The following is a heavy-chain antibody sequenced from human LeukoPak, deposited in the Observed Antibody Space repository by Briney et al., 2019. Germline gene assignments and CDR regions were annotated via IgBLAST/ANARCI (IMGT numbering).Heavy chain of an antibody. J-gene: IGHJ4*02. CDR2: INHSGST. Sequence: GALRLSCTASGFTFNSYWMTWVRQPPGKGLEWIGEINHSGSTNYNPSLKSRVTISVDTSKNQFSLKLSSVTAADTAVYYCARDGYFDWLSPQKYFDYWGQGTLVTVSS. D-gene: IGHD3-9*01. CDR3: ARDGYFDWLSPQKYFDY. CDR1: GFTFNSYW. V-gene: IGHV4-34*01.